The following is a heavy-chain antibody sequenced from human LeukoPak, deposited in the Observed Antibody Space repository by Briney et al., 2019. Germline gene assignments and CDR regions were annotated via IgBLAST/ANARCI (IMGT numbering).Heavy chain of an antibody. D-gene: IGHD3-22*01. CDR3: AIVLVVVY. V-gene: IGHV1-8*01. CDR2: MNPNSGNT. J-gene: IGHJ4*02. CDR1: GYTFTSYD. Sequence: ASVTVSCKASGYTFTSYDINWVRPAPGQGLGWMGWMNPNSGNTGYAQKFQGRVTMTRNTSISTAYMELSSLRSEDTAVYYRAIVLVVVYWGQGTLVTVSS.